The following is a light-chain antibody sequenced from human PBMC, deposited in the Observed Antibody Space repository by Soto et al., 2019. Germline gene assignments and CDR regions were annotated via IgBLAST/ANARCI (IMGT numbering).Light chain of an antibody. CDR1: NSDIGLYDY. J-gene: IGLJ1*01. CDR3: NSYTSSNTYV. V-gene: IGLV2-14*03. Sequence: QSVLTQPASVSGSPGQSITISCTGTNSDIGLYDYVSWYQQHPGEAPILMIYEVTNRPAGVSNRFSGSKSGNTASLTISGLQAEDEADYYCNSYTSSNTYVFGTGTKVTVL. CDR2: EVT.